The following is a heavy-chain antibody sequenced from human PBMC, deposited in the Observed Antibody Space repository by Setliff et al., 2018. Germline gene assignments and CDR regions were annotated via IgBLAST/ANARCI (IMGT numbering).Heavy chain of an antibody. Sequence: ASVKVSCKISGGPFRSYAINWVRQAPGQGLEWMGGIIPIFDRTNYAQKFQGRLTISADESTTTAYMELSSLRSEDTAIYYCARGDFYYYFYMDVWGKGTTVTVSS. CDR1: GGPFRSYA. V-gene: IGHV1-69*13. CDR2: IIPIFDRT. J-gene: IGHJ6*03. CDR3: ARGDFYYYFYMDV.